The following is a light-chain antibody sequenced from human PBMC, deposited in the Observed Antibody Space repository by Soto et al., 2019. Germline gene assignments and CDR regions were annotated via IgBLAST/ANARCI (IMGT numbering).Light chain of an antibody. CDR1: QSLQHNNGNTL. CDR2: LGS. Sequence: EIVMTQSPLSLTVTPGEPASISCKSSQSLQHNNGNTLLDWYMQKPGQSPQLLIYLGSRRAPGAPDRVSGSGASTDFTLRISTGEADEGGILHCLQALQTPLTFGQGTKREI. CDR3: LQALQTPLT. J-gene: IGKJ1*01. V-gene: IGKV2-28*01.